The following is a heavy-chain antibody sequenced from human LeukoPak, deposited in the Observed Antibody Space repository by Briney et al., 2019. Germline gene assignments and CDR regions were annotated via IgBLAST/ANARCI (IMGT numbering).Heavy chain of an antibody. CDR3: AHHKDYYDSSGYYYEDY. CDR2: IYWNDDK. Sequence: SGPTLVKPTQTPTLTCTFSGFSLSTSGVGVGWIRQPPGKALEWLALIYWNDDKRYSPSLRSRLTITKDTSKNQVVLTMTNMDPVDTATYYCAHHKDYYDSSGYYYEDYWGQGTLVTVSS. J-gene: IGHJ4*02. V-gene: IGHV2-5*01. D-gene: IGHD3-22*01. CDR1: GFSLSTSGVG.